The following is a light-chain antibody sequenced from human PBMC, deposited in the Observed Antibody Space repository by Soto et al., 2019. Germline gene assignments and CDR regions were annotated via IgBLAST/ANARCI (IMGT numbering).Light chain of an antibody. Sequence: EVLRTQSPGTLSLSPGERATLSWRASQSVGSSYLAWYQQQPGQAPRVLFYGTSSRATGIPDRFSGSGSWTELTLTISNLQSEDFAVYYCQQYNNWPPVTFGQGTKVDI. J-gene: IGKJ1*01. V-gene: IGKV3D-15*01. CDR3: QQYNNWPPVT. CDR2: GTS. CDR1: QSVGSSY.